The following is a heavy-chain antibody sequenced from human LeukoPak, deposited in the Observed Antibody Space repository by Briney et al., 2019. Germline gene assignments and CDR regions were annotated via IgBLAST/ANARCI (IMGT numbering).Heavy chain of an antibody. V-gene: IGHV4-4*02. D-gene: IGHD6-6*01. Sequence: PSGTLSLTCDVSGVSISSSRWWSWVRQPPGKGLEWIGEIFHSSGGTNYNPSLKSRVTISVDRSKNQFSLKLSSVTAADTAVYYCARAGSSSDSDYWGQGTLVTVSS. CDR3: ARAGSSSDSDY. CDR2: IFHSSGGT. J-gene: IGHJ4*02. CDR1: GVSISSSRW.